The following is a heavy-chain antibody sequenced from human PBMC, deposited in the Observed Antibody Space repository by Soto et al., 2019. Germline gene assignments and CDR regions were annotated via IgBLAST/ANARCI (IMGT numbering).Heavy chain of an antibody. J-gene: IGHJ3*02. Sequence: QLQLQESGPGLVKPSETLSLTCTVSGGSISSSSYYWGWIRQPPGKGLEWIGSIYYSGSTYYNPSLKGRVTISVDTSKNQFSLKLSSVTAADTDVYYCASLISAVDIWGQGTMVTVSS. V-gene: IGHV4-39*01. CDR1: GGSISSSSYY. CDR2: IYYSGST. CDR3: ASLISAVDI. D-gene: IGHD2-15*01.